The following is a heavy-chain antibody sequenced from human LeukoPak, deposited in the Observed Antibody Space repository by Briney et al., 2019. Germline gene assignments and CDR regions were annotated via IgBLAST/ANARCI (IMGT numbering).Heavy chain of an antibody. J-gene: IGHJ4*02. CDR3: AKDSSNSYGSIGYFDY. V-gene: IGHV3-9*03. CDR2: ISWNSGSI. CDR1: GFTFDDYA. Sequence: GGSLRLSCAASGFTFDDYAMHWVRQAPGKGLEWVSGISWNSGSIGYADSVKGRFTISRDNAKNSLYLQMNSLRAEDMALYYCAKDSSNSYGSIGYFDYWGQGTLVTVSS. D-gene: IGHD5-18*01.